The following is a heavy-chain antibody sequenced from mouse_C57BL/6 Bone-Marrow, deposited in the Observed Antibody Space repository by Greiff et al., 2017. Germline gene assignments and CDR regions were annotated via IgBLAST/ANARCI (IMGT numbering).Heavy chain of an antibody. J-gene: IGHJ3*01. CDR1: GYTFTSYW. V-gene: IGHV1-53*01. Sequence: QVQLQQPGTELVKPGASVKLSCKASGYTFTSYWMHWVKQRPGQGLEWIGNINPSNGGTNYNEKFKSKATLTVDKSSSTAYMQLSSLTSEDSAVYYCARAGILWLRRAGFAYWGQGTLVTVSA. CDR2: INPSNGGT. D-gene: IGHD2-2*01. CDR3: ARAGILWLRRAGFAY.